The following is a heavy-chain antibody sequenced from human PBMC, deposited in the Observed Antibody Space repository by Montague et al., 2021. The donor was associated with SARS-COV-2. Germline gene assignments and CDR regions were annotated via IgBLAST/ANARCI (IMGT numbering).Heavy chain of an antibody. CDR1: GFSLITSGMC. CDR2: IDWDEDQ. V-gene: IGHV2-70*01. D-gene: IGHD4-17*01. Sequence: PALVKPTQTLTLTCTFSGFSLITSGMCVTWIRQLPGKALEWLALIDWDEDQYYSTSLKTRLTISKDTSKNQVVLTMTNMDPIDTATYYCARSYGDYRDSYFDYWGQGTLVTVSS. J-gene: IGHJ4*02. CDR3: ARSYGDYRDSYFDY.